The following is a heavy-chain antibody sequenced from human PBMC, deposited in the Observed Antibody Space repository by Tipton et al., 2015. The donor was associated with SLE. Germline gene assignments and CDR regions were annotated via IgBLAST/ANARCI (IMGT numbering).Heavy chain of an antibody. CDR3: AREGYGGSLGY. CDR2: INPRGTST. V-gene: IGHV1-46*01. Sequence: QSGAEVKKPGASVEVSCKASGYTFTSQDMHWVRQAPGQGLEWMGMINPRGTSTNYPQKFQGRVTMTSDTSTSTVFMELSSLRSEDTAVYYCAREGYGGSLGYWGQGTLVTVSS. J-gene: IGHJ4*02. D-gene: IGHD5-18*01. CDR1: GYTFTSQD.